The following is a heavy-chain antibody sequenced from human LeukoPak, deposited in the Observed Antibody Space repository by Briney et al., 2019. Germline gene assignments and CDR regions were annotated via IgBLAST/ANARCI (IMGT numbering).Heavy chain of an antibody. CDR2: ESCEVNKI. V-gene: IGHV3-30*04. CDR1: GFPLTSHT. Sequence: GGSLRLSCAPSGFPLTSHTMHWARPPPGKGREWVAVESCEVNKIGYADSVKGLFTMFKDIAKNSLYLQMIRLKPEDAALYDLARGGGRVWSYFGTFDSWGQGTLVTVSS. J-gene: IGHJ4*02. D-gene: IGHD3-10*01. CDR3: ARGGGRVWSYFGTFDS.